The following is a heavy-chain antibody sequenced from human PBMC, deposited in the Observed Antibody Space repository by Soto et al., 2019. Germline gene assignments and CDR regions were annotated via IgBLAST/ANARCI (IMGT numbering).Heavy chain of an antibody. CDR2: IDPSDSYT. J-gene: IGHJ6*02. Sequence: GDSLNISSKGSGCSFTSYSIIWVRQIPGKGLEWMGRIDPSDSYTNYSPSFQGHVTISADKSISTAYLQWSSLKASDTAMYYCAASADPAAISYYYGMDVWGQGTTVTVSS. CDR3: AASADPAAISYYYGMDV. CDR1: GCSFTSYS. D-gene: IGHD2-2*01. V-gene: IGHV5-10-1*01.